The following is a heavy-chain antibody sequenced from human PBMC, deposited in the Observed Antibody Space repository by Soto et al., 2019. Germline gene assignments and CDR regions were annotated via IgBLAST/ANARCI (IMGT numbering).Heavy chain of an antibody. CDR1: EGTFSSYT. CDR2: IIPILGIA. D-gene: IGHD4-17*01. CDR3: ASAYGDYDSYYYCMDV. Sequence: QVQLVQSGAEVKKPGSSVKFSCKASEGTFSSYTISWVRQAPGQGLDRMGRIIPILGIANYAQKFQGRVTITADKSTSTAYMELSSLRSEDTAVYYCASAYGDYDSYYYCMDVWGKGTTVTVS. J-gene: IGHJ6*03. V-gene: IGHV1-69*02.